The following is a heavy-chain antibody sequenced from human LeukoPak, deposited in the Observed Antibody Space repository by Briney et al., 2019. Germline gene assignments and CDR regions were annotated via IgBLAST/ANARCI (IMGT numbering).Heavy chain of an antibody. Sequence: GGSLRLSCAASGFTFSSYSMNWVRQAPGKGLKWVSSISSSSSYIYYADSVKGRFTVSRDNAKNSLYLQMNSLRAEDTAVYYCARDRGYSYGPNWFDPWGQGTLVTVSS. D-gene: IGHD5-18*01. CDR1: GFTFSSYS. CDR3: ARDRGYSYGPNWFDP. V-gene: IGHV3-21*01. CDR2: ISSSSSYI. J-gene: IGHJ5*02.